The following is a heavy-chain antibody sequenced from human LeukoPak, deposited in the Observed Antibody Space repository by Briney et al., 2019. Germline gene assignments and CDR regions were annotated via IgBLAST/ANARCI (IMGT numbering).Heavy chain of an antibody. Sequence: SETLSPTCTVSGGSISSYYWSWIRQPARKGLEWIGRIYTSGSTNYNPSLKSRVTMSVDTSKNQFSLKLSSVTAADTAVYYCARDGLEYSFQDPWGQGTLVTVSS. CDR2: IYTSGST. CDR1: GGSISSYY. D-gene: IGHD6-6*01. V-gene: IGHV4-4*07. CDR3: ARDGLEYSFQDP. J-gene: IGHJ5*02.